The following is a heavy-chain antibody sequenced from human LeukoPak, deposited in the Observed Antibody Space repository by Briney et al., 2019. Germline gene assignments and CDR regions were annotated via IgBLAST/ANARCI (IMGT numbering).Heavy chain of an antibody. CDR3: ARDFRYYYDSSGYFPLDY. CDR1: GYTFTGYY. J-gene: IGHJ4*02. Sequence: GASVKVSCKASGYTFTGYYLHWLRQAPGQGLEWIGWINPNSGATSYAQKFQGRVTLTRDTSISTAYMELSRLRSDDTAVYYCARDFRYYYDSSGYFPLDYWGQGTLVTVSS. CDR2: INPNSGAT. V-gene: IGHV1-2*02. D-gene: IGHD3-22*01.